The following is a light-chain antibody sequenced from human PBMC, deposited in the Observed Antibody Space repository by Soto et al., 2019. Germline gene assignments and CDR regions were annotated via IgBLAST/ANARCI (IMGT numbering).Light chain of an antibody. Sequence: QSVLTQPASVPGSPGQSITISCTGTSSDVGGHNYVSWYQQHPGTAPKLMIYEVTNRPSGVSNRFSGSKSGNTASLTISGLQAEDEADYYCSSYTSSTTLDVVFGGGTKLTVL. V-gene: IGLV2-14*01. CDR2: EVT. J-gene: IGLJ2*01. CDR1: SSDVGGHNY. CDR3: SSYTSSTTLDVV.